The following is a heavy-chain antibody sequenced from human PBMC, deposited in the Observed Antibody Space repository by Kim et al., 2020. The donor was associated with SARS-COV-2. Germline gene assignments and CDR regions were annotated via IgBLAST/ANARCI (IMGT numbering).Heavy chain of an antibody. V-gene: IGHV1-18*01. Sequence: ASVKVSCKASGYTFTSYGISWVRQAPGQGLEWMGWISAYNGNTNYAQKLQGRVTMTTDTSTSTAYMELRSLRSDDTAVYYCATTRTSYYYYGMDVLGQGTTDTVSS. CDR2: ISAYNGNT. J-gene: IGHJ6*02. CDR3: ATTRTSYYYYGMDV. CDR1: GYTFTSYG.